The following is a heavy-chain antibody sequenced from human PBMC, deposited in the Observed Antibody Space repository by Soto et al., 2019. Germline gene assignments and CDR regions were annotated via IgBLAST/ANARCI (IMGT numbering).Heavy chain of an antibody. Sequence: QVQLVQSGAEEKKPGASVKVSCKASGYTFTSYAMHWVRQAPGQRLEWMGWINAGNGNTKYSQKFQGRVTITRDTSASTAYMELSSLGSEDTAVYYWARSPGIAVADYWGQGTLVTVSS. J-gene: IGHJ4*02. CDR3: ARSPGIAVADY. V-gene: IGHV1-3*05. CDR2: INAGNGNT. CDR1: GYTFTSYA. D-gene: IGHD6-19*01.